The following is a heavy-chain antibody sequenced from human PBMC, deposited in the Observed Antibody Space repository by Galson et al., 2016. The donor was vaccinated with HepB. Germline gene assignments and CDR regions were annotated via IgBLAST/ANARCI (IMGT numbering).Heavy chain of an antibody. CDR2: ISANGGNT. D-gene: IGHD2-8*01. CDR3: ARTSIVLMVYDSNAFDI. J-gene: IGHJ4*02. CDR1: GFIFRGYA. Sequence: SLRLSCAASGFIFRGYAMSWVRQAPGKGLEWVSSISANGGNTYYADSVKGRFTISRDNSKNTLFVQINSLGAEDTAVYYCARTSIVLMVYDSNAFDIWGQGTLVTVTS. V-gene: IGHV3-23*01.